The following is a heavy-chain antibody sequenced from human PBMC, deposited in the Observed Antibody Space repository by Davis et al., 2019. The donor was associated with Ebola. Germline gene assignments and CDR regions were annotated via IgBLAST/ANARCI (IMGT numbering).Heavy chain of an antibody. J-gene: IGHJ6*02. V-gene: IGHV1-2*04. CDR1: GYTFTGYY. Sequence: ASVKVSCKASGYTFTGYYMHWVRQAPGQGLEWMGWINPNSGGTNYAQKFQGWVTMTRDTSISTAYMEQSSLRSEDTAVYYCARGGVVVVAATPYYYYYYGMDVWGQGTTVTVSS. D-gene: IGHD2-15*01. CDR2: INPNSGGT. CDR3: ARGGVVVVAATPYYYYYYGMDV.